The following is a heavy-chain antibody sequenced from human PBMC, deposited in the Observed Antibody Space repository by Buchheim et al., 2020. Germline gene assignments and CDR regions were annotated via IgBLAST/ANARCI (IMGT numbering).Heavy chain of an antibody. Sequence: QVQLVESGGGVVQPGRSLRLSCAASGFTFSSYAMHWVRQAPGKGLEWVAVISYDGSNKYYADSVKGRFTISRDNYKNTLYLQMNSLRAEDTAVYYCARDRDGYIFYWGQGTL. J-gene: IGHJ4*02. CDR2: ISYDGSNK. CDR3: ARDRDGYIFY. CDR1: GFTFSSYA. V-gene: IGHV3-30-3*01. D-gene: IGHD5-24*01.